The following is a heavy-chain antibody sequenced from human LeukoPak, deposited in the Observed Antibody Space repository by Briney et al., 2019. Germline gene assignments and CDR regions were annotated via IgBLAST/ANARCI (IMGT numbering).Heavy chain of an antibody. CDR2: ISSSGSTI. V-gene: IGHV3-11*04. Sequence: GGSLRLPCAASGFTFSYYYMSWIRQAPGKGLEWGSYISSSGSTIYYVDSVKGRFTISRHNAKNSLYLQMNSLRAEDTALYHCARDDDYGILWGQGTLVTVSS. D-gene: IGHD4-17*01. CDR1: GFTFSYYY. J-gene: IGHJ1*01. CDR3: ARDDDYGIL.